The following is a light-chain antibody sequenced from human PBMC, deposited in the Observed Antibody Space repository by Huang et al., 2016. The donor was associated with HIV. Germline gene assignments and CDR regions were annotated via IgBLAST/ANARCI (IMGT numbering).Light chain of an antibody. CDR1: QSVSSD. CDR3: QQYNDWLPIT. CDR2: EVS. V-gene: IGKV3-15*01. J-gene: IGKJ5*01. Sequence: EIVMTQSPAILSVSPGERATLSCRARQSVSSDLAWYQQRPGQAPRLLIYEVSTRATGIPARFTGSGSGTEFTLTISSLQSEDFAVYYCQQYNDWLPITFGQGTRLEI.